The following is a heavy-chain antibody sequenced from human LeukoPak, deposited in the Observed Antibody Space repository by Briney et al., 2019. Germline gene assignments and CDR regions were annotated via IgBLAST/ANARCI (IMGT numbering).Heavy chain of an antibody. CDR1: GGSFSGYY. D-gene: IGHD4-23*01. V-gene: IGHV4-34*01. J-gene: IGHJ3*02. CDR2: INHSGST. Sequence: PSETLSLTCAVYGGSFSGYYWSWIRQPPGKGLKWLGEINHSGSTNYNPSLKSRFTISVDTSKNQFSLKLSSVTAADTAVYYCASEVVTLGPDAFDIWGQGTMVTVSS. CDR3: ASEVVTLGPDAFDI.